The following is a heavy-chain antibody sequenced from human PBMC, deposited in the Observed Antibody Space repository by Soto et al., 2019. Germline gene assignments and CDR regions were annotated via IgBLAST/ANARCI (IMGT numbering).Heavy chain of an antibody. D-gene: IGHD6-19*01. CDR3: TKSADSAGWGVDF. CDR1: GFMFDSYA. V-gene: IGHV3-48*02. CDR2: ISPGGDRI. Sequence: EVQLVDSVGGLVQPGGSLRLSCVASGFMFDSYAMNWVRQAPGKGLEWVSYISPGGDRIYYAESLKGRITISRDNARNSLSMQINNLSDEDTAVYYCTKSADSAGWGVDFWGQGTLVTVSS. J-gene: IGHJ4*02.